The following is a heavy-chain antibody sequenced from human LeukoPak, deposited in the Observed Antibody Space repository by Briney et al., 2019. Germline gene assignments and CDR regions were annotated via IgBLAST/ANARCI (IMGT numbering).Heavy chain of an antibody. D-gene: IGHD4-17*01. V-gene: IGHV3-53*01. Sequence: GGSLRLSCAASGFTVSSNYMSWVRQAPGKGLEWVSVIYSGGSTYYADSVKGRFTISRGNSKNTLYLQMNSLRAEDTAVYYCARDNRYGDYSRRYYYGMDVWGQGTTVTVSS. J-gene: IGHJ6*02. CDR1: GFTVSSNY. CDR2: IYSGGST. CDR3: ARDNRYGDYSRRYYYGMDV.